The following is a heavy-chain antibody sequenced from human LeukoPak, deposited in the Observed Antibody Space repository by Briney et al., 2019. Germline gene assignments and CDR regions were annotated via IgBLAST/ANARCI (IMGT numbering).Heavy chain of an antibody. V-gene: IGHV1-2*04. CDR2: INPNSGGT. D-gene: IGHD1-26*01. Sequence: ASVKVSCKASGYTFTGYYMHWVRQAPGQGLEWMGWINPNSGGTNYAQKFQGCVTMTRDTSISTVYMELSRLRSDDTAVYYCARLEWEYYFDYWGQGTLVTVSS. J-gene: IGHJ4*02. CDR1: GYTFTGYY. CDR3: ARLEWEYYFDY.